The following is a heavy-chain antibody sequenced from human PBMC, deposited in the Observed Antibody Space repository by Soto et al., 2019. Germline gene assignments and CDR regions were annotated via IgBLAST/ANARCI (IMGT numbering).Heavy chain of an antibody. V-gene: IGHV3-23*01. CDR2: ISGSGGST. J-gene: IGHJ4*02. CDR1: GFTFSSYA. CDR3: AKARSSGWLDY. D-gene: IGHD6-19*01. Sequence: GGSLRLSCAASGFTFSSYAMSWVCQAPGKGLEWVSAISGSGGSTYYADSVKGRFTISRDNSKNTLYLQMNSLRAGDTAVYYCAKARSSGWLDYWGQGTLVTVSS.